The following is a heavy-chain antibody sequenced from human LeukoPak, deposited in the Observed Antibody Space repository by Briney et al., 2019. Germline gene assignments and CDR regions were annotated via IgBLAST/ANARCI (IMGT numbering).Heavy chain of an antibody. CDR2: IYTSGST. Sequence: PSETLSLTCTVSGVSISSYYWSWIRQPAGKGLEWIGRIYTSGSTNYSPSLKSRVIMSVDTSKNQFSLKLSSVTAADTAFYYCARQDYADFTGGFDYWGQGTLVTVSS. D-gene: IGHD4-17*01. J-gene: IGHJ4*02. CDR1: GVSISSYY. V-gene: IGHV4-4*07. CDR3: ARQDYADFTGGFDY.